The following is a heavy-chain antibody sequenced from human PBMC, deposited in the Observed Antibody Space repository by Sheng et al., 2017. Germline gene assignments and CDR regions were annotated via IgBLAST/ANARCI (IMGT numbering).Heavy chain of an antibody. CDR1: GFTFSNAW. CDR3: TTDNIAVEYFDY. J-gene: IGHJ4*02. Sequence: EVQLVESGGGLVKPGGSLRLSCAASGFTFSNAWMSWVRQAPGKGLEWVGRIKSKTDGGTTDYAAPVKGRFTISRDDSKNTLYLQMNSLKTEDTAVYYCTTDNIAVEYFDYWGQGTLVTVSS. CDR2: IKSKTDGGTT. D-gene: IGHD6-19*01. V-gene: IGHV3-15*01.